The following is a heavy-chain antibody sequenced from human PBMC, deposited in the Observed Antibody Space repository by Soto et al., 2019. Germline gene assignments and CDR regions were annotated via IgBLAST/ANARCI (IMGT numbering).Heavy chain of an antibody. CDR1: GFTFSNAW. J-gene: IGHJ5*02. CDR2: VKSKTDGGTT. D-gene: IGHD2-2*01. CDR3: TTFIGYCSSTSCLSGNWFDP. Sequence: PGGSLRLSCAASGFTFSNAWINWVRQAPGKGLEWVGRVKSKTDGGTTDYAAPVKGRFTISRDDSKNTLYLQMNSLKTEDTAVYYCTTFIGYCSSTSCLSGNWFDPWGQGTLVTVSS. V-gene: IGHV3-15*07.